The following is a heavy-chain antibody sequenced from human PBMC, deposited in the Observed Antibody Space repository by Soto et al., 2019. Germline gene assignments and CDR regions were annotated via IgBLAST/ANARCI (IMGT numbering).Heavy chain of an antibody. D-gene: IGHD2-2*01. CDR2: INTYSGNT. Sequence: ASVKVSCKASEHTFTNYGINWVRLAPGQGLEWMGWINTYSGNTIYAQKFQDRLTITTDTSTTTASMELRSLRSDDTAVYYCASRHGDPSPAAGFAYWGQGTMVTVSS. CDR1: EHTFTNYG. CDR3: ASRHGDPSPAAGFAY. V-gene: IGHV1-18*04. J-gene: IGHJ4*02.